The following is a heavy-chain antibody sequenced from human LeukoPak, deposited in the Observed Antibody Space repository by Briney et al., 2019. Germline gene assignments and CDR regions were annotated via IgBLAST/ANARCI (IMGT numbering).Heavy chain of an antibody. CDR2: ISSSGSTI. D-gene: IGHD6-19*01. CDR3: ARPSNEGQWLVGQGVDY. CDR1: GFTFSSYE. Sequence: GGSLRLSCAASGFTFSSYEMNWVRQAPGTGLERVSYISSSGSTIYYADSVKGRFTISRDNAKKTMYLEMNSLRAEDTAVYYCARPSNEGQWLVGQGVDYWGQGTLVTVSS. J-gene: IGHJ4*02. V-gene: IGHV3-48*03.